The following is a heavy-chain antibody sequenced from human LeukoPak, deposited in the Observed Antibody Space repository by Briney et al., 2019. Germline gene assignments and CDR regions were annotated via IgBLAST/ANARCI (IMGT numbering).Heavy chain of an antibody. Sequence: SETLSLTCTVSGGPISSYCWSWIRQPPGKGLEWIGDIYYSGSAYYNPSLQSRVTISIDTSKNQFSLKLSSLTAADTAVYFCARGYRSGLAGYWGQGTLVTVSS. CDR2: IYYSGSA. CDR3: ARGYRSGLAGY. J-gene: IGHJ4*02. CDR1: GGPISSYC. V-gene: IGHV4-59*08. D-gene: IGHD6-19*01.